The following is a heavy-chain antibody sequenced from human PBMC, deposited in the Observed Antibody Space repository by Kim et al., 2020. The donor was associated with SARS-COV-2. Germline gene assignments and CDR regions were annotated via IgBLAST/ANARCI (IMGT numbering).Heavy chain of an antibody. Sequence: YADSVKGRFTISRDNAKNTLYLQMNSLRAEDTAVYYCARDFYYGSGSYGYWGQGTLVTVSS. CDR3: ARDFYYGSGSYGY. V-gene: IGHV3-74*01. D-gene: IGHD3-10*01. J-gene: IGHJ4*02.